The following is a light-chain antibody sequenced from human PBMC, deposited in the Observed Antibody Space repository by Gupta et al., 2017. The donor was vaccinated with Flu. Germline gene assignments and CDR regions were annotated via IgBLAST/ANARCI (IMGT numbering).Light chain of an antibody. CDR2: DAS. CDR1: QSVDSRY. J-gene: IGKJ4*01. Sequence: EIVLTQSPGTLSLSPGERATLSCRASQSVDSRYLAWYQQKPGRAPRLLIYDASSRATGVPDRFSGGGSGTDFTLTISRLEPEDSALYFCQQYGSSSGLTFGGGTKMEIK. V-gene: IGKV3-20*01. CDR3: QQYGSSSGLT.